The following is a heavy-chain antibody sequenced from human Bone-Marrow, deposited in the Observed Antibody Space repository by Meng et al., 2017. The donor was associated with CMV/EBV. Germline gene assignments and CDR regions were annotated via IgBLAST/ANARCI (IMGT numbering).Heavy chain of an antibody. J-gene: IGHJ4*02. CDR3: ATYYYDSSGYYPLGY. CDR1: GYTFTSYY. CDR2: IKQDGSEK. D-gene: IGHD3-22*01. Sequence: SCKASGYTFTSYYMHWVRQAPGKGLEWVANIKQDGSEKYYVDSVKGRFTISRDNAKNSLYLQMNSLRAEDTAVYYCATYYYDSSGYYPLGYWGQGTLATVSS. V-gene: IGHV3-7*01.